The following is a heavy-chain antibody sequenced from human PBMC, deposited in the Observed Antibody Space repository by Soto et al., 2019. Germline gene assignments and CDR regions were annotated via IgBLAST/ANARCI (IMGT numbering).Heavy chain of an antibody. J-gene: IGHJ4*02. CDR2: IIPILGIA. V-gene: IGHV1-69*04. CDR1: GGTFSSYA. CDR3: ARDNDSSGYYYVDY. D-gene: IGHD3-22*01. Sequence: ASVKVSCKASGGTFSSYAISWVRQAPGQGLEWMGRIIPILGIANYAQKFQGRVTITADKSTSTAYMELSSLRSEDTAVYYCARDNDSSGYYYVDYWGQGTLVTVSS.